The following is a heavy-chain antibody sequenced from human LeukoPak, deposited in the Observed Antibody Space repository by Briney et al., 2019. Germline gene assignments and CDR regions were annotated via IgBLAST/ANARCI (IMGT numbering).Heavy chain of an antibody. J-gene: IGHJ4*02. V-gene: IGHV4-59*01. Sequence: SETLSLTCTVSDGSFTSYYWSWIRQPPGKGLEWIGYVYYSGSTDYNPSLKSRVTISIDTSKNQFSLKLSSVTTADTAVYYCARIRYSGSYYVDYWGQGTLVTVSS. CDR2: VYYSGST. D-gene: IGHD1-26*01. CDR1: DGSFTSYY. CDR3: ARIRYSGSYYVDY.